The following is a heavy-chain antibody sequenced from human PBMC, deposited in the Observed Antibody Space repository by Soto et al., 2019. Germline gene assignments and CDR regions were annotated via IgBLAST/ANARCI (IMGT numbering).Heavy chain of an antibody. CDR3: ARDRGVVVVAATEHPFDY. V-gene: IGHV1-18*01. Sequence: QVQLVQSGAEVKKPGASVKVSCKASGYTFTSYGISWVRQAPGQGLEWMGWISAYNGNTNYAQKLQGRVTMTTDTXTXTXXMELRSLRSDDTAVYYCARDRGVVVVAATEHPFDYWGQGTLVTVSS. J-gene: IGHJ4*02. D-gene: IGHD2-15*01. CDR1: GYTFTSYG. CDR2: ISAYNGNT.